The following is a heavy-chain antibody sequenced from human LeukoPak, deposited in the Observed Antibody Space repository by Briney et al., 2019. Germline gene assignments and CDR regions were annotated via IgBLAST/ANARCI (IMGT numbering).Heavy chain of an antibody. D-gene: IGHD1-26*01. CDR3: ARRRDSGSLQHFDY. V-gene: IGHV3-30*02. CDR2: IRYDGSNK. Sequence: GGSLRLSCAATDFTFNTYGMHWVRQAPGKGLEWVAFIRYDGSNKYYADSVKGRFTISRDNAKNSLYLQMNSLRAGDTAVYYCARRRDSGSLQHFDYWGQGTLVTVSS. CDR1: DFTFNTYG. J-gene: IGHJ4*02.